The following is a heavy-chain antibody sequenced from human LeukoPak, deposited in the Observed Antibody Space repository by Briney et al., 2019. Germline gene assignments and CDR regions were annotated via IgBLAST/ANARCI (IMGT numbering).Heavy chain of an antibody. CDR3: ARDRGVVRDYYYYYMDV. CDR1: GGSFSGYY. D-gene: IGHD2-2*01. CDR2: INHSGST. J-gene: IGHJ6*03. Sequence: PSETLSLTCAVYGGSFSGYYWSWIRQPPGKGLEWIGEINHSGSTNYNPSLKSRVTISVDTSKNQFSLKLSSVTAADTAVYYCARDRGVVRDYYYYYMDVWGKGTTVTVSS. V-gene: IGHV4-34*01.